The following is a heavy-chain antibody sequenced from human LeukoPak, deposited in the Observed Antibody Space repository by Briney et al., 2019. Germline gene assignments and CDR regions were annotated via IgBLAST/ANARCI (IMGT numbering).Heavy chain of an antibody. Sequence: GGSLRLSCAASGFTFSNYWMHWVRQAPGKGLVWVSRINSDGINTSYADSVKGRFTISRDNAKNTLNLQMNSLRAEDTAVYYCAKEYDILTGYYAFDIWGQGTMVTVSS. CDR1: GFTFSNYW. D-gene: IGHD3-9*01. J-gene: IGHJ3*02. CDR3: AKEYDILTGYYAFDI. V-gene: IGHV3-74*01. CDR2: INSDGINT.